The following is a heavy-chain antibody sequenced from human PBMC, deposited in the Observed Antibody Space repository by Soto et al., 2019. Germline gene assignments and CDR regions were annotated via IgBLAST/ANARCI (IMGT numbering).Heavy chain of an antibody. D-gene: IGHD3-10*01. V-gene: IGHV4-30-4*08. CDR1: AGTSSSGDDC. CDR2: IYYSGST. CDR3: ARSEGYYYGSGSFYY. J-gene: IGHJ4*02. Sequence: ASLTIRLTWTVAAGTSSSGDDCCSWNSKPPGKGLEWIGYIYYSGSTYYNPSLKSRVTISVDTSENQFSLKLSSVTAADTAVYYCARSEGYYYGSGSFYYWGQGTLVTVSS.